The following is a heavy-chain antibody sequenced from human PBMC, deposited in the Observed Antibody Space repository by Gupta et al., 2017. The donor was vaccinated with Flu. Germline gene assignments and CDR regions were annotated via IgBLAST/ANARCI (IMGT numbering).Heavy chain of an antibody. Sequence: QVHLQETGPGLVKPSETLSLTCTVSGDSISSSRYYGGWIRQPPGKGPEWIGNINYYGNTFLNPSLKSRVTLSIDTAKNQVSLKVTSVTAADTAVYYCARWMDTREYFDSWGQGILVTVSP. CDR1: GDSISSSRYY. D-gene: IGHD2-2*03. CDR2: INYYGNT. J-gene: IGHJ4*02. V-gene: IGHV4-39*01. CDR3: ARWMDTREYFDS.